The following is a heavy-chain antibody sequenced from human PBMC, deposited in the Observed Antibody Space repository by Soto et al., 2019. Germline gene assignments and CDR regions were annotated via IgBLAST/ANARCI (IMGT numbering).Heavy chain of an antibody. CDR3: ARTLGPDTSGYYYYY. J-gene: IGHJ4*02. CDR1: GYSFTNSW. Sequence: GESLKISCKGSGYSFTNSWIGWVRQMPGKGLEWMGIIYPGDSGTRYSPSFQGQVTISADRSISTAYLQWGSLKASDTAMYYCARTLGPDTSGYYYYYWGQGTPVTVSS. D-gene: IGHD3-22*01. V-gene: IGHV5-51*01. CDR2: IYPGDSGT.